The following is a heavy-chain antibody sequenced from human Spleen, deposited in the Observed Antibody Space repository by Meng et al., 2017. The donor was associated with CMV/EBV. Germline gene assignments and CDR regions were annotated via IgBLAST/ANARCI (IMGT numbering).Heavy chain of an antibody. CDR1: GFIFNNYW. CDR2: IKEDGKER. V-gene: IGHV3-7*01. CDR3: AREGYITRTAFDI. J-gene: IGHJ3*02. D-gene: IGHD3-10*01. Sequence: GESLKISCAASGFIFNNYWMTWVRQAPGKGLEWVANIKEDGKERYYVESVKGRFTISRDNAHTSLFLQMNSLRVEDTAVYYCAREGYITRTAFDIWGLGTMVTVSS.